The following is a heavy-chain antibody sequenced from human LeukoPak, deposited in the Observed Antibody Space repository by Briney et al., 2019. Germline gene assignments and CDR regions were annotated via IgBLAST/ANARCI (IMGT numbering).Heavy chain of an antibody. Sequence: GGSLRLSCTASAFTLSSYWMSWGRQAPGKGQERVANIKKDGREKYYVDSEQGRFTITRDNAKNSLYLQMTSLRPEDTAVYYCARDGDEGYSGYDYQRDYWGQGTLVTVSS. V-gene: IGHV3-7*01. J-gene: IGHJ4*02. CDR2: IKKDGREK. D-gene: IGHD5-12*01. CDR3: ARDGDEGYSGYDYQRDY. CDR1: AFTLSSYW.